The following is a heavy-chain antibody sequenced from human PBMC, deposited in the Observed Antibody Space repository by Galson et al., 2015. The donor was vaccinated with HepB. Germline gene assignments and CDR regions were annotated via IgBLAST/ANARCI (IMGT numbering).Heavy chain of an antibody. CDR3: ARGHDYGDYRHPSYFDY. Sequence: SLRLSCAASGFTFSSYSMNWVRQAPGKGLEWVSSISSSSSYTYYADSVKGRFTISRDNAKNSLYLQMNSLRAEDTAVYYCARGHDYGDYRHPSYFDYWGQGTLVTVSS. J-gene: IGHJ4*02. V-gene: IGHV3-21*01. CDR1: GFTFSSYS. CDR2: ISSSSSYT. D-gene: IGHD4-17*01.